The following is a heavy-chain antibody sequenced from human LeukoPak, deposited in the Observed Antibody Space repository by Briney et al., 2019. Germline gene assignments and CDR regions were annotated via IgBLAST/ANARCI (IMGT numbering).Heavy chain of an antibody. CDR2: IYYSGST. CDR1: GGSISSGDYY. D-gene: IGHD4-17*01. J-gene: IGHJ4*02. V-gene: IGHV4-30-4*01. CDR3: ARVNIYGDYERALVDY. Sequence: SQTLSLTCTVSGGSISSGDYYWSWIRQPPGKGLEWIGYIYYSGSTYYNPSLKSRVTISVDTSKNQFSLKLSSVTAADTAVYYCARVNIYGDYERALVDYWGQGTLVTVSS.